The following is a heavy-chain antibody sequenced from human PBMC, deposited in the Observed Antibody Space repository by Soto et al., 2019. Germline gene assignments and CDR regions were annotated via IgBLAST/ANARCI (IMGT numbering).Heavy chain of an antibody. CDR2: IDYSGST. CDR1: RDSISSYY. J-gene: IGHJ4*02. CDR3: VKDGTGGGGYSYGFDY. V-gene: IGHV4-59*01. D-gene: IGHD5-18*01. Sequence: SLTCSLSRDSISSYYRRWIRQPPEKGLEGIGCIDYSGSTKYNPTLKRRVTISVDTSKDQFSLKLSSVTAGDTAVYYCVKDGTGGGGYSYGFDYWGQATLVTVSS.